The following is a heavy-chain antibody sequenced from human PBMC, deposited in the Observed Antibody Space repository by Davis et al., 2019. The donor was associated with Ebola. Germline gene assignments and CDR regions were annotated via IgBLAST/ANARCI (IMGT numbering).Heavy chain of an antibody. CDR3: AKETTGYSSGWYHYYFDY. Sequence: GESLKISCAASGFTFSSYAMSWVRQAPGKGLEWVSAISGSGGSTYYADSVKGRFTISRDNSKNTLYLQMNSLRAEDTAVYYCAKETTGYSSGWYHYYFDYWGQGTLVTVSS. V-gene: IGHV3-23*01. D-gene: IGHD6-19*01. J-gene: IGHJ4*02. CDR1: GFTFSSYA. CDR2: ISGSGGST.